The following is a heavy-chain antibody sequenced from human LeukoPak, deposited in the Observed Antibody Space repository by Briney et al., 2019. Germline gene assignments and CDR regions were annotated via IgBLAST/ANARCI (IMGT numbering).Heavy chain of an antibody. V-gene: IGHV4-34*01. CDR2: IIHSGST. D-gene: IGHD2-21*02. CDR3: ARGRSPRAVTAMYVGGPSATPNWFDP. J-gene: IGHJ5*02. Sequence: SSETLSLTCALYVGSFSVYYWSWIPQPPGKGREWLGEIIHSGSTNYNPSLKRRVNISVETSKKQFSLNLSPVTAADTAVYYCARGRSPRAVTAMYVGGPSATPNWFDPWGQGTLVTVSS. CDR1: VGSFSVYY.